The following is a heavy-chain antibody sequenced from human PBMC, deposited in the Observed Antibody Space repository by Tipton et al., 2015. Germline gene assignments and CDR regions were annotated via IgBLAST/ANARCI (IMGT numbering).Heavy chain of an antibody. CDR1: GDSVSSINW. D-gene: IGHD3-3*01. Sequence: TLSLTCTVSGDSVSSINWWTWVRQPPGKGLESIGEINHGRGTNYNPSLKSRVTMSVDKSKNQFSLQLNSVTAADTAVYYCARLVEWFKGGGSFDYWGQGTLVTVSS. V-gene: IGHV4-4*02. J-gene: IGHJ4*02. CDR3: ARLVEWFKGGGSFDY. CDR2: INHGRGT.